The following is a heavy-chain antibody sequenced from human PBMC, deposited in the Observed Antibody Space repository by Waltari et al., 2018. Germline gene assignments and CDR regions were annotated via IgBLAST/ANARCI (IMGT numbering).Heavy chain of an antibody. CDR1: GYTFTSYG. D-gene: IGHD3-3*01. Sequence: QVQLVQSGAEVKKPGASVKVSCKASGYTFTSYGISWVRQAPGQGLEWMGWSSAYNANSNDSQKTQVRVTMTTDTSTSTAYMDLRSLRSDDSAVYYCARVGTIFGAILGTNPNWFDPWGQGTLVTVSS. V-gene: IGHV1-18*01. J-gene: IGHJ5*02. CDR2: SSAYNANS. CDR3: ARVGTIFGAILGTNPNWFDP.